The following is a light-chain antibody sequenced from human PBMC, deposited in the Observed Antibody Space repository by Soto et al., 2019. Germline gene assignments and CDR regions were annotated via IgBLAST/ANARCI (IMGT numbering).Light chain of an antibody. V-gene: IGKV1-27*01. CDR3: QRFNSDPPT. J-gene: IGKJ1*01. CDR2: AAS. Sequence: DIQMTQSPSSLSAFVGDRVTITCRASQGISNYLAWYQQKPGRVPKLLIYAASTLQSGVPSRFNGSGSATDLTLTISSLQPDGVATYSCQRFNSDPPTLGQGTKVAI. CDR1: QGISNY.